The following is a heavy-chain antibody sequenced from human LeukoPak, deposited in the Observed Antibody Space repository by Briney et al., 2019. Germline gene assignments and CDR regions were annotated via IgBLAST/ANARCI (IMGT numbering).Heavy chain of an antibody. V-gene: IGHV4-34*01. J-gene: IGHJ6*02. CDR2: INHSGST. CDR1: GGTFSGYY. Sequence: SETLSLTCAVYGGTFSGYYWSWIRQPPGKGLEWIGEINHSGSTNYNPSLKSRGTISVDTSKNQLSLKLSSVTAADTAVYYCARGFQLGAAPRGMDVWGQGTTVSVSS. D-gene: IGHD7-27*01. CDR3: ARGFQLGAAPRGMDV.